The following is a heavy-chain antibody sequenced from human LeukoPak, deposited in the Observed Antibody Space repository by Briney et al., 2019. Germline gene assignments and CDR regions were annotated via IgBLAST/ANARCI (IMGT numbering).Heavy chain of an antibody. CDR3: AKVRWIAVTTTFDC. CDR2: ISGSGVNT. V-gene: IGHV3-23*01. J-gene: IGHJ5*01. D-gene: IGHD4-17*01. Sequence: GGSLRLSCAASGFTFSSYAMSWVRQAPGKGLEWVSGISGSGVNTYYADSVKGRFTISRDNSKSTLYLQMNSLRAEDTAVYYCAKVRWIAVTTTFDCWGQGTLVTVSS. CDR1: GFTFSSYA.